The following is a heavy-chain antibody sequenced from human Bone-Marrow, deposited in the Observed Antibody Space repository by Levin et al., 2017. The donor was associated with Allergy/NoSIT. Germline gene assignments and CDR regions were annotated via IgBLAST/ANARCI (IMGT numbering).Heavy chain of an antibody. Sequence: PGGSLRLSCAASGFTFSNAWMNWVRQAPGKGLEWVGRIKSKTDGGTTDYAAPVKGRFTISRDDSKNTLYLQMNSLKTEDTAVYYCTTDRARITMIVVVITKGYYFDYWGQGTLVTVSS. CDR3: TTDRARITMIVVVITKGYYFDY. CDR1: GFTFSNAW. CDR2: IKSKTDGGTT. J-gene: IGHJ4*02. V-gene: IGHV3-15*07. D-gene: IGHD3-22*01.